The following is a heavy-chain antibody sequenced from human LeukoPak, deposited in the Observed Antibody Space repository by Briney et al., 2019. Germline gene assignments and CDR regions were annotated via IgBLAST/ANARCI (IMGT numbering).Heavy chain of an antibody. CDR2: IYYTGNI. V-gene: IGHV4-59*02. J-gene: IGHJ4*02. D-gene: IGHD6-13*01. CDR3: ARAGSSWSFDY. CDR1: GDSVSSYY. Sequence: PSETLSLICTVSGDSVSSYYWSWIRQPPGKGLEWIAYIYYTGNINYNPSLKSRVTISVDTSKNQFSLNLTSVTAADTAVYYCARAGSSWSFDYWGQGTLSPSPQ.